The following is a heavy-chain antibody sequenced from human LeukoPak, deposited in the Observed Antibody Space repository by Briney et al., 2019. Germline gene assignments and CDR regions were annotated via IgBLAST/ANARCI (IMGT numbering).Heavy chain of an antibody. J-gene: IGHJ4*02. Sequence: GGSLRLSCAASGFTFSAYDMYWVRQAPGKGLEWVAFISDHGNETHYADSVKGRFTISRDNSKNTLYLQMNSLRAEDTAIYYCAKDQLLTASGTFDYWGQGTLVTVSS. D-gene: IGHD2-21*02. CDR3: AKDQLLTASGTFDY. CDR2: ISDHGNET. V-gene: IGHV3-30*18. CDR1: GFTFSAYD.